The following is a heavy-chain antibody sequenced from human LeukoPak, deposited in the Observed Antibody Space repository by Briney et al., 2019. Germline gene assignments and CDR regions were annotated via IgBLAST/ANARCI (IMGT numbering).Heavy chain of an antibody. CDR3: ARAEYSSSPYYYGMDV. CDR2: IYTSGST. D-gene: IGHD6-6*01. V-gene: IGHV4-4*07. J-gene: IGHJ6*02. CDR1: GGSISSYY. Sequence: PSETLSLTCTVSGGSISSYYWSWIRQPAGKGLEWIGRIYTSGSTNYNPSLKSRVTMSVDTSKNQSSLKLSSVTAADTAVYYCARAEYSSSPYYYGMDVWGQGTTVTVSS.